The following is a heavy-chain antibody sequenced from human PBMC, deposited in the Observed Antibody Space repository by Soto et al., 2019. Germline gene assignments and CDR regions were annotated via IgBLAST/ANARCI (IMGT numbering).Heavy chain of an antibody. V-gene: IGHV3-30-3*01. J-gene: IGHJ4*02. CDR2: ISYDGSNK. Sequence: GGSLRLSCAASGFTFSSYAMHWVRQAPGKGLEWVAVISYDGSNKYYADSVKGRFTISRDNSKNTLYLQMNSPRAEDTAVYYCARENYDILTGDTSDYWGQGTLVTVSS. D-gene: IGHD3-9*01. CDR1: GFTFSSYA. CDR3: ARENYDILTGDTSDY.